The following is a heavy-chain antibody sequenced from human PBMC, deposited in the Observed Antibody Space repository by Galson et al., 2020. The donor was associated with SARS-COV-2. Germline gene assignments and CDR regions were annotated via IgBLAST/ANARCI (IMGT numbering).Heavy chain of an antibody. D-gene: IGHD2-8*01. V-gene: IGHV3-21*01. CDR2: ISSSSRSI. CDR1: AFTFSRYS. Sequence: GGSLRLSSAASAFTFSRYSMNRVRQAQGKGLEWVTTISSSSRSIYYANSLKGRFTISRDNAKNSLYLQMKSPRAEDTAVHYCARDSTNVDYWGQGALVTVSS. J-gene: IGHJ4*02. CDR3: ARDSTNVDY.